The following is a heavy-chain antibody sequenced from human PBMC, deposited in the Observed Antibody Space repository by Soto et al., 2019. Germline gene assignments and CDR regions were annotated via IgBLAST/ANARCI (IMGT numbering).Heavy chain of an antibody. Sequence: SVKVSCKASGFTFTSSAMQWVRQARGQRLEWIGWIVVGSGNTNYAQKFQERVTITRDMSTSTAYMELSSLRSEDTAVYYCAADRGPYYDILTGYYRPAYYYYMDVWGKGTTVTVSS. V-gene: IGHV1-58*02. J-gene: IGHJ6*03. CDR2: IVVGSGNT. CDR3: AADRGPYYDILTGYYRPAYYYYMDV. D-gene: IGHD3-9*01. CDR1: GFTFTSSA.